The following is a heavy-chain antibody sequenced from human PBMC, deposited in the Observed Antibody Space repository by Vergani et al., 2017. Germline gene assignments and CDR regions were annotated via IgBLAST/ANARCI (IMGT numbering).Heavy chain of an antibody. Sequence: EVQLLESGGGLVQPGGSLRLSCAASGFTFSSYAMSWVRQAPGKGLEWVSAISGSGGSTYYADSVKGRFTISRDNSKNTLYLQMNSLRAEDTAVYYCAKDLGYCSSTSCPDAFDIWGQGTMVTVSS. CDR2: ISGSGGST. CDR3: AKDLGYCSSTSCPDAFDI. D-gene: IGHD2-2*01. CDR1: GFTFSSYA. J-gene: IGHJ3*02. V-gene: IGHV3-23*01.